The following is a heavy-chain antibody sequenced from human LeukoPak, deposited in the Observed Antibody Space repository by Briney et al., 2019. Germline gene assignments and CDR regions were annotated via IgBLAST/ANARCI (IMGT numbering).Heavy chain of an antibody. Sequence: GGSLRLSCAASGLTFSSYAMSWVRQAPGKGLEWVSAISGSGGSTYYADSVKGRFTISRDNSKNTLYLQMNSLRAEDTAVYYCAKVPGGTKWELYFDYWGQGTLVTVSS. D-gene: IGHD1-26*01. V-gene: IGHV3-23*01. CDR1: GLTFSSYA. CDR2: ISGSGGST. J-gene: IGHJ4*02. CDR3: AKVPGGTKWELYFDY.